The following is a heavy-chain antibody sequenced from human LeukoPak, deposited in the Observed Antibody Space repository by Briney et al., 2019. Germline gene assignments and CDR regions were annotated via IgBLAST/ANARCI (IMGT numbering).Heavy chain of an antibody. CDR1: GFTFSNYG. CDR3: AKDRHAPGRYCSSTICFPFDP. D-gene: IGHD2-2*01. Sequence: GGSLRLSCAASGFTFSNYGMSWVRQAPGKGLECVSRISGSGDNSGSGDNTYYADSVKGRFTISRDDSKSTLYLQMNSLRAEDTAVYYCAKDRHAPGRYCSSTICFPFDPWGQGTLVTVSS. V-gene: IGHV3-23*01. J-gene: IGHJ5*02. CDR2: ISGSGDNSGSGDNT.